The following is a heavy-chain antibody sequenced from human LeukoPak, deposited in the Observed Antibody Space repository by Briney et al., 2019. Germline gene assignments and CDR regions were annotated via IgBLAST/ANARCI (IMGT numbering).Heavy chain of an antibody. CDR1: GGSISSDLYY. CDR2: FYNSGRT. CDR3: ARGDLKSDWFDP. V-gene: IGHV4-61*02. Sequence: PSQTLSLNCTVSGGSISSDLYYWNWIRQPAGKGLEWIGRFYNSGRTNFNPSLKSRVTISADTSKNQFSLKLRSVTAADTAVYYCARGDLKSDWFDPWGQGTLVIVST. D-gene: IGHD3-3*01. J-gene: IGHJ5*02.